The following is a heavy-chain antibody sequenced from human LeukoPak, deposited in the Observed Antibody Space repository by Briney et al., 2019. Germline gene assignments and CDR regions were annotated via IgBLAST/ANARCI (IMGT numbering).Heavy chain of an antibody. D-gene: IGHD6-25*01. CDR2: ISYDESKI. CDR3: ARRPVAAEYFQH. J-gene: IGHJ1*01. Sequence: GGSLRPSCTGSGFSFTNYAMHWVRQAPGEGLEWVAVISYDESKIYYADSVKGRFTISRDLSTNTLYLQMNSLTTEDTAMYFCARRPVAAEYFQHWGQGTLVTVSS. CDR1: GFSFTNYA. V-gene: IGHV3-30*03.